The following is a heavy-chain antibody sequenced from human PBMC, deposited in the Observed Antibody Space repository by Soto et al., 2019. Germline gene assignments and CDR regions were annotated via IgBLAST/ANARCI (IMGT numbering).Heavy chain of an antibody. D-gene: IGHD2-2*01. CDR1: GFTFGDYV. V-gene: IGHV3-49*04. Sequence: GGSLRLSCTTSGFTFGDYVMSWVRQAPGKWLEWVGFIRSKAYGGTTGYAASVKGRFTISRDDSKSIAYLQMNSLKTEDTAMFYCTREGYCSSTSCYLYYYGMDVWGQGSTVTVSS. CDR3: TREGYCSSTSCYLYYYGMDV. CDR2: IRSKAYGGTT. J-gene: IGHJ6*02.